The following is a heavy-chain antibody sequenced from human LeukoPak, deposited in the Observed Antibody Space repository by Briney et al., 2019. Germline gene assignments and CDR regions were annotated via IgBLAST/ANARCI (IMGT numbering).Heavy chain of an antibody. V-gene: IGHV1-69*05. CDR3: ARERSEVAINSGVTIFDRTSMDI. CDR1: GGTFSTYA. Sequence: SVNASCTTSGGTFSTYALNWVRQAPGQGLEWMGGVIPVFRQSKSAQKFQDRLTITTDESTSTAYMELSSLTSEDTAVYFCARERSEVAINSGVTIFDRTSMDIWGHGTMVTASS. D-gene: IGHD3-9*01. CDR2: VIPVFRQS. J-gene: IGHJ3*02.